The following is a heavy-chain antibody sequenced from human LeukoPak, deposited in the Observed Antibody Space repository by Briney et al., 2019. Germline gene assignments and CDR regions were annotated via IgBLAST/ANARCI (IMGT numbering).Heavy chain of an antibody. CDR1: GGSISSYY. CDR2: IYYSGST. Sequence: SETLSLTCTVSGGSISSYYWSWVRQPPGKGLEWIGYIYYSGSTKYNPSLKSRVTISVDTSKNQFSLKVSSVTAADTAVYYCARRELDRGGYNKPLDYWGQGTLVTVSS. V-gene: IGHV4-59*08. CDR3: ARRELDRGGYNKPLDY. D-gene: IGHD5-24*01. J-gene: IGHJ4*02.